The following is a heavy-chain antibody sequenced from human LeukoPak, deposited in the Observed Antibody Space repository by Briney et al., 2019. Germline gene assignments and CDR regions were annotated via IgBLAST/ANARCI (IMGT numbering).Heavy chain of an antibody. CDR1: GYTFTGYY. J-gene: IGHJ4*02. V-gene: IGHV1-2*02. CDR3: ATEGEYSNYGGSVGHYGTLD. CDR2: INPNSGGT. D-gene: IGHD4-11*01. Sequence: ASVKVSCKASGYTFTGYYMHWVRQAPGQGLEWMGWINPNSGGTNYAQKFQGRVTMTRDTSISTAYMELSRLRSDDTAVYYCATEGEYSNYGGSVGHYGTLDWGQGTLVTVSS.